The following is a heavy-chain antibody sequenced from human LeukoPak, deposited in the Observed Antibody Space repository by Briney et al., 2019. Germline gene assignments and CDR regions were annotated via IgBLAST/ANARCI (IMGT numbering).Heavy chain of an antibody. CDR1: GFTFSIYG. J-gene: IGHJ3*02. D-gene: IGHD4-23*01. V-gene: IGHV3-30*18. Sequence: GGSLRLSCAACGFTFSIYGMHWVRQAPGKGLEWVAVIPYDGSNKYYADSVKGRFTISRDNSKNTLYLQMNSLRAEDTAMYYCAKVYYGGNSRDAFDIWGQGTMVTVSS. CDR2: IPYDGSNK. CDR3: AKVYYGGNSRDAFDI.